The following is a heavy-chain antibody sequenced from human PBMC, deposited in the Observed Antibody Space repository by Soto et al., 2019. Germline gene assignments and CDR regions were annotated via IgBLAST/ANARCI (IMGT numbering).Heavy chain of an antibody. CDR3: ARDFYYYDSSGYYPTPPVY. Sequence: QPGGSLRLSCAASGFTFTNYGMHWVRQAPGKGLEWVAVIWYDGSNKYYADSVKGRFTISRDNSKNTLYLQMNSLRAEDTAVYYCARDFYYYDSSGYYPTPPVYWGQGTLVTVSS. V-gene: IGHV3-30*19. CDR2: IWYDGSNK. CDR1: GFTFTNYG. J-gene: IGHJ4*02. D-gene: IGHD3-22*01.